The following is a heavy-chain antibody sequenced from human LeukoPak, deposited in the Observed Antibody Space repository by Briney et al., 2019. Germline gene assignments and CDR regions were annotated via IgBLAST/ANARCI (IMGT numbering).Heavy chain of an antibody. D-gene: IGHD4-17*01. CDR1: ASTFTNYG. J-gene: IGHJ4*02. Sequence: ASVTLSCTTSASTFTNYGISWNRQAPAQGHEWMGLISGYNGNTNYVQRFQGRVTMTTDTSTATAYMELRIKRSDDTAVYYCARDLSLGPHHYGEPLDYWGEGTVVSVS. CDR2: ISGYNGNT. V-gene: IGHV1-18*01. CDR3: ARDLSLGPHHYGEPLDY.